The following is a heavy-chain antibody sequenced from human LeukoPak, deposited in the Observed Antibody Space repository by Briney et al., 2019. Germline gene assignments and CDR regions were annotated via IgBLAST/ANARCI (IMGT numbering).Heavy chain of an antibody. D-gene: IGHD2-15*01. Sequence: GGSLRLSCAASEFTFSSYSMNWVRQAPGKGLEWVSYISSRSNIISYADSVKGRLTISTDNAKNSLYLQMNSLRDEDTAVYYCARDYQWSFDYWGQGTLVTVSS. J-gene: IGHJ4*02. CDR2: ISSRSNII. CDR1: EFTFSSYS. CDR3: ARDYQWSFDY. V-gene: IGHV3-48*02.